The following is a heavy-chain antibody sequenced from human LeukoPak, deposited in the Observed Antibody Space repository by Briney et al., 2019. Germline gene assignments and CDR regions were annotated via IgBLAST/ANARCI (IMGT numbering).Heavy chain of an antibody. V-gene: IGHV1-2*02. CDR2: INPNSGGT. Sequence: ASVKVSCKASGYTFTGYYMHWVRQAPGQGLEWMGWINPNSGGTNYAQKFQGRVTMTRDTSISTAYMELSRLRSDDTAVYYCARAMVRRVQGAFDIWGQGTMVTVSS. D-gene: IGHD3-10*01. CDR1: GYTFTGYY. CDR3: ARAMVRRVQGAFDI. J-gene: IGHJ3*02.